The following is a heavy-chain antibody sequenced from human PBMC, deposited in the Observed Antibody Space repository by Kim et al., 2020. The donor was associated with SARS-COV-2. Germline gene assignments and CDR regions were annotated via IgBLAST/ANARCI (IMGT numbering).Heavy chain of an antibody. D-gene: IGHD6-6*01. J-gene: IGHJ4*02. CDR2: INHSGST. V-gene: IGHV4-34*01. CDR3: ARGKTGYSSS. Sequence: SETLSLTCAVYGGSFSGYYWSWIRQPPGKGLEWIGEINHSGSTNYNPSLKSRVTISVDTSKNQFSLKLSSVTAADTAVYYCARGKTGYSSSWGQGTLVTV. CDR1: GGSFSGYY.